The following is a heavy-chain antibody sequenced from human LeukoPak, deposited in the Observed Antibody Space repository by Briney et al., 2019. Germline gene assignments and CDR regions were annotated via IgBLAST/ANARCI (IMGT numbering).Heavy chain of an antibody. CDR1: GFTFSSYA. CDR2: ISVSGGST. J-gene: IGHJ4*02. V-gene: IGHV3-23*01. Sequence: GGSLRLSCAASGFTFSSYAMSWVRQAPGKGLEWVSAISVSGGSTYYADSVKGRLTISRDNSKNTLYLRMNSLRAEDTAVYYCAKDLHSTDLSAIDDWGQGTLVTVSS. D-gene: IGHD3-16*01. CDR3: AKDLHSTDLSAIDD.